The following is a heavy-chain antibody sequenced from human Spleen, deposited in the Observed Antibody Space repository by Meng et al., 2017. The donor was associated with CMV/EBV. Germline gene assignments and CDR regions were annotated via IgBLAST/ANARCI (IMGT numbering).Heavy chain of an antibody. Sequence: GESLKISCAASGFTFSSYAMHWVRQAPGKGLVWVSRISNDGSSTTYADSVKGRFTISRDNAKNTLYLQMNSLRVEDAAVYYCARAPYYDFWTGALDIWGQGTTVTVSS. J-gene: IGHJ6*02. CDR2: ISNDGSST. V-gene: IGHV3-74*01. D-gene: IGHD3-3*01. CDR3: ARAPYYDFWTGALDI. CDR1: GFTFSSYA.